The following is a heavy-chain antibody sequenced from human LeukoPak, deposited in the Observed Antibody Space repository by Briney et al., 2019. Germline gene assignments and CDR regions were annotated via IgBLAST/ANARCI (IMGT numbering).Heavy chain of an antibody. Sequence: SETLSLTCTVSGGSIGTYHWSWVRQPPGKGLEWIGYIFDSGSPNYRPALKSRVTISLGTSKNHVSLRLQSATAADTAIYYCARHDDNGWYFFDIWGQGTLVTVSS. D-gene: IGHD6-19*01. J-gene: IGHJ4*02. CDR2: IFDSGSP. V-gene: IGHV4-59*08. CDR3: ARHDDNGWYFFDI. CDR1: GGSIGTYH.